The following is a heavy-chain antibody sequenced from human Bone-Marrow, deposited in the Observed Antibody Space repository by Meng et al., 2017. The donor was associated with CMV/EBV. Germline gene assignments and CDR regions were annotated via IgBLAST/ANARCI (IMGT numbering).Heavy chain of an antibody. CDR2: ISSSGSTI. V-gene: IGHV3-48*03. J-gene: IGHJ2*01. CDR1: GFTFSSYE. Sequence: GESLKISCAGSGFTFSSYEMNWVRQAPGQGLEWVSYISSSGSTIYYADSVKGRFTTSRDNAKNSLYLQMNSLRAEDTAVYYCAREASWYFDLWGRGPLVTVSS. CDR3: AREASWYFDL.